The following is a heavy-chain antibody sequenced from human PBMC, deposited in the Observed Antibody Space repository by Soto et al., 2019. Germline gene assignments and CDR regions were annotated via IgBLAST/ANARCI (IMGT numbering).Heavy chain of an antibody. CDR2: IRSKAYGGTT. Sequence: GGSLRLSCTASGFTFGDYAMSWFRQAPGKGLEWVGFIRSKAYGGTTEYAASVKGRFTISRDDSKSIAYLQMNSLKTEDTAVYYCTRFRGRAAGTYYYYGMDVWGQGTTVTVSS. CDR1: GFTFGDYA. D-gene: IGHD6-13*01. V-gene: IGHV3-49*03. CDR3: TRFRGRAAGTYYYYGMDV. J-gene: IGHJ6*02.